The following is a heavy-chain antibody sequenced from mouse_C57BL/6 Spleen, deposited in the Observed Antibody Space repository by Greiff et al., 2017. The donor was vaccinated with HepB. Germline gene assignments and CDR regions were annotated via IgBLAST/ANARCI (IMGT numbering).Heavy chain of an antibody. CDR1: GYTFTSYW. Sequence: QVQLQQPGAELVKPGASVKLSCKASGYTFTSYWMHWVKQRPGQGLEWIGMIHPNSGSTNYNEKFKSKATLTVDKSSSTAYMQLSSLTAEDSAVYYCAREGGPYDGYYGDYAMDYWGQGTSVTVSS. V-gene: IGHV1-64*01. D-gene: IGHD2-3*01. CDR2: IHPNSGST. J-gene: IGHJ4*01. CDR3: AREGGPYDGYYGDYAMDY.